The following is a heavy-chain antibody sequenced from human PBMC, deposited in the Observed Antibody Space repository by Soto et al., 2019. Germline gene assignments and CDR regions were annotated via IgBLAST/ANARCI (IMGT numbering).Heavy chain of an antibody. D-gene: IGHD2-2*01. CDR3: ARTFCSTTSCQAHDMDV. V-gene: IGHV4-61*01. CDR1: GGSVSSGSYY. Sequence: QVQLQESGPGLVKPSETLSLTCTVSGGSVSSGSYYWTWIRQPPGKGLEWIGYIYYSGSTNYNPSLKSRVTISLDTSNSQFSLRPSSVTAADTAVYYCARTFCSTTSCQAHDMDVWGQGTTVTVSS. CDR2: IYYSGST. J-gene: IGHJ6*02.